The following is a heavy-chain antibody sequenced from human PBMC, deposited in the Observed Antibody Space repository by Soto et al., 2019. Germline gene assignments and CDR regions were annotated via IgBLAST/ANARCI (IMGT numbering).Heavy chain of an antibody. D-gene: IGHD3-10*01. V-gene: IGHV3-21*01. CDR3: ARRAGGYFDY. Sequence: EVQLVESGGGLVKPGGSLRLSCAASGFTFSSYSMNWVRQAPGKGLEWVSSISSSSSYIYYADSVKGRFTISRDNAKNSLYLQMNGLRAEDTAVYYCARRAGGYFDYWGQGTLVTVSS. J-gene: IGHJ4*02. CDR2: ISSSSSYI. CDR1: GFTFSSYS.